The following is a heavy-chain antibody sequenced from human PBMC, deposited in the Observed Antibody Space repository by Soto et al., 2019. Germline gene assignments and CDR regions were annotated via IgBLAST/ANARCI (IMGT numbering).Heavy chain of an antibody. J-gene: IGHJ4*02. CDR3: ARHHDS. CDR1: GGSISSADYY. CDR2: IYYSGRT. Sequence: PSETLSLTCTVSGGSISSADYYNWLRQPPGKGLEWIGYIYYSGRTYYNPSLKSRVTMSVDTSKNQFSLKLSSVTAADTAVYYCARHHDSWGQGTLVNVAS. V-gene: IGHV4-30-4*01.